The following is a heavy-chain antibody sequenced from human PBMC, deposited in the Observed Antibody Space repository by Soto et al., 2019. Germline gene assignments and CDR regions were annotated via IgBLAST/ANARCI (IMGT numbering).Heavy chain of an antibody. V-gene: IGHV5-10-1*01. J-gene: IGHJ6*01. D-gene: IGHD1-26*01. CDR3: AREGGVGATGYYYYGMDV. CDR2: IDPSDSYT. CDR1: GYSFTSYW. Sequence: GESLKSSCKGSGYSFTSYWIRWVLQMPGKGLEGMGRIDPSDSYTNYSPSFQGHVTISADKSISTAYLQWSSLKSSDTAMYYCAREGGVGATGYYYYGMDVWGQGTTVTVSS.